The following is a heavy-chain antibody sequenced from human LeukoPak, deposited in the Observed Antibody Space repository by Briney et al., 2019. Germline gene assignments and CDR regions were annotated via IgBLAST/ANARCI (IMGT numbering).Heavy chain of an antibody. V-gene: IGHV3-53*01. CDR1: GFTFSSYA. D-gene: IGHD6-19*01. CDR2: IYSGGST. CDR3: ARATSSSGWDEVAFDI. J-gene: IGHJ3*02. Sequence: GGSRRLSCAASGFTFSSYAMNWVRQAPGKGLEWVSVIYSGGSTYYADSVKGRFTISRDNSKNTLYLQINSLRAEDTAVYYCARATSSSGWDEVAFDIWGQGTMVTVSS.